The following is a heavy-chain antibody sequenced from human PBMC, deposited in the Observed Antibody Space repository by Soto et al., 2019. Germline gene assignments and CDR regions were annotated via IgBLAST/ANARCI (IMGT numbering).Heavy chain of an antibody. CDR3: VRAVAGWNPYGMDV. CDR2: IWYDGSNK. Sequence: QVQLVESGGGVVQPGRSLRLSCAASGFTFSSYGMHWVRQAPGKGLEWVAVIWYDGSNKYYADSVKGRFTISRDNSKNTLYLQMNSLRAEDTAVYYCVRAVAGWNPYGMDVWGQGTTVTVSS. J-gene: IGHJ6*02. D-gene: IGHD6-19*01. V-gene: IGHV3-33*01. CDR1: GFTFSSYG.